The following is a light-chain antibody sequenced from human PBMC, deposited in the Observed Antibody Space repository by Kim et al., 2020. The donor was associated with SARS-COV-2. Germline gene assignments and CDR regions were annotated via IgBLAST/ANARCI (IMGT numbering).Light chain of an antibody. CDR1: SSDVGAYNY. J-gene: IGLJ1*01. V-gene: IGLV2-14*01. CDR2: DVS. CDR3: CSYATSRSYV. Sequence: QSALTQPASVSGSPGQSITISCTGTSSDVGAYNYVPWYQLHPGKAPELMVFDVSERPSGISNRFSGSKSGNTASLTITGLQAEDEADYYCCSYATSRSYVFGTGTKVTVL.